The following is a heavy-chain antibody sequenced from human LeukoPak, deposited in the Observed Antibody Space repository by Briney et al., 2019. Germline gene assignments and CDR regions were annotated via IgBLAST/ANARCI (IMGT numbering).Heavy chain of an antibody. V-gene: IGHV3-48*03. CDR3: ARWRYYYADY. CDR1: GFTFSSYE. Sequence: SGGSLRLSCAASGFTFSSYEMNWVRQAPGKGLEWVSYISSGSTIYYADSVKGRFTISRDNAKNSLYLQMNSLRAEDTAVYYCARWRYYYADYWGQGTLVTVSS. D-gene: IGHD3-10*01. CDR2: ISSGSTI. J-gene: IGHJ4*02.